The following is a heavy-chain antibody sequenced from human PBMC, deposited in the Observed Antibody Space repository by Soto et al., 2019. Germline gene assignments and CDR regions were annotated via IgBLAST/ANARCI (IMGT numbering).Heavy chain of an antibody. Sequence: PGGSLRLSCTGSGFTFGDYAMSWFRQAPGKGLEWVGFIRSKAYGGTTEYAASVKGRFTISRDDSKSIAYLQMNSLKTEDTAVYYCTILRISLTGTTPPFDYWGQGTLVTVSS. V-gene: IGHV3-49*03. CDR1: GFTFGDYA. J-gene: IGHJ4*02. CDR2: IRSKAYGGTT. D-gene: IGHD1-7*01. CDR3: TILRISLTGTTPPFDY.